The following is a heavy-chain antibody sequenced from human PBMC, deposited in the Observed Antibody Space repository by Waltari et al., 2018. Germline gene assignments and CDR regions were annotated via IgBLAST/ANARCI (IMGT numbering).Heavy chain of an antibody. CDR1: GYSISSGYY. CDR3: ARWGCGSSCYSRGYFDY. V-gene: IGHV4-38-2*02. D-gene: IGHD2-2*02. J-gene: IGHJ4*02. CDR2: IYQSGST. Sequence: QVQLQESGPGLVKPSETLSLTCTVSGYSISSGYYWGWVRQPPGKGLEWIGSIYQSGSTYYTPSLKSRVTISVDTSENQFSLKLSSVTAADTAVYYCARWGCGSSCYSRGYFDYWGQGTLVTVSS.